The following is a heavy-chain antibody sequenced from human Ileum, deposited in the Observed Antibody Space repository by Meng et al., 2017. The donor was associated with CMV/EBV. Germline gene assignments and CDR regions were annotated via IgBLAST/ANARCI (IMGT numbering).Heavy chain of an antibody. CDR3: GTYLRQSQGGLYWYGDL. Sequence: FTFSSYWMHWVRQAPGKGLVWVSRINSDGSSTSYADSVKGRFTISRDNAKNTLYLQMNNLISEDTAVYFCGTYLRQSQGGLYWYGDLWGRGTLVTVSS. D-gene: IGHD3-16*01. CDR1: FTFSSYW. V-gene: IGHV3-74*01. CDR2: INSDGSST. J-gene: IGHJ2*01.